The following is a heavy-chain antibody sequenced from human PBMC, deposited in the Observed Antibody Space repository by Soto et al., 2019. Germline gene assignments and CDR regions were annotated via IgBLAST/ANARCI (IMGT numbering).Heavy chain of an antibody. J-gene: IGHJ4*02. CDR3: AYFPGY. CDR2: ISSSSSTI. V-gene: IGHV3-48*01. Sequence: EVQLVESGGGLVQPGGSLRLSCAASGFTFSSYSMNWVRQAPGKGLEWVSYISSSSSTIYYADSVKGRFTISRDNAKXSLXLQMNSLRAEDXXXYYCAYFPGYWGQGTLVTVSS. D-gene: IGHD1-26*01. CDR1: GFTFSSYS.